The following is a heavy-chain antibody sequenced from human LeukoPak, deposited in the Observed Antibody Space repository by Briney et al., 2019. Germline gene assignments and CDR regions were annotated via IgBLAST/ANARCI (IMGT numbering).Heavy chain of an antibody. J-gene: IGHJ6*03. CDR1: GGSISSGSYY. Sequence: PSETLSLTCTDSGGSISSGSYYWSWIRQPAGKGLEWIGRIYTSGSTNYNPSLKSRVTISVDTSKNQFSLKLSSVTAADTAVYYCATSRGRIAARPGHYSYYYYMDVWGKGTTVTVSS. V-gene: IGHV4-61*02. CDR2: IYTSGST. D-gene: IGHD6-6*01. CDR3: ATSRGRIAARPGHYSYYYYMDV.